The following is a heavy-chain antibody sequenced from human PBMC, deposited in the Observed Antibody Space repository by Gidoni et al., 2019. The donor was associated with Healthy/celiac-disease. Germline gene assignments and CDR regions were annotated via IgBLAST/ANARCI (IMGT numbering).Heavy chain of an antibody. CDR1: GGSFSGYY. D-gene: IGHD1-20*01. J-gene: IGHJ5*02. Sequence: QWGAGLLKPSETLSLTCAVYGGSFSGYYWSWIRQPPGKGLEWIGEINHSGSTNYNPSLKSRVTISVDTSKNQFSLKLSSVTAADTAVYYCARGRGGYNWNWFDPWGQGTLVTVSS. CDR3: ARGRGGYNWNWFDP. V-gene: IGHV4-34*01. CDR2: INHSGST.